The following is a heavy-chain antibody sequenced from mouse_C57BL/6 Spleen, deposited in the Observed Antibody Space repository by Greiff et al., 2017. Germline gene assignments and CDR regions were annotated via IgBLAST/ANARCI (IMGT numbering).Heavy chain of an antibody. CDR3: ARDPHITTVVRDV. CDR2: ISYDGSN. CDR1: GYSITSGYY. V-gene: IGHV3-6*01. D-gene: IGHD1-1*01. Sequence: EVQLVESGPGLVKPSQSLSLTCSVTGYSITSGYYWNWIRQFPGNKLEWMGYISYDGSNNYNPSLKNRISITRYTSKNQFFLKLNSVTTEDTATYYGARDPHITTVVRDVWGTGTTVTVSS. J-gene: IGHJ1*03.